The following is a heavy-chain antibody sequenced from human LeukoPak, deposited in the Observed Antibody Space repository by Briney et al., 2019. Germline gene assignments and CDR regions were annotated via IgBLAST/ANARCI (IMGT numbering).Heavy chain of an antibody. V-gene: IGHV4-61*02. CDR2: IYTSGST. Sequence: PSETLSLTCTVSGGSISSGSYYWSWIRQPAGKGLEWIGRIYTSGSTNYNPSLKSRVTISVDTSKNQFSLKLSSVTAADTAVYYCARDSDYDVWSGYYSGDDAFEIWAHGTMVIVSS. J-gene: IGHJ3*02. D-gene: IGHD3-3*01. CDR1: GGSISSGSYY. CDR3: ARDSDYDVWSGYYSGDDAFEI.